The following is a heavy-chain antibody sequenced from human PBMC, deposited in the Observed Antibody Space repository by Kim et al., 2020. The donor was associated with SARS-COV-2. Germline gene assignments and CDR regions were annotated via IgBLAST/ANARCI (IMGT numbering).Heavy chain of an antibody. CDR1: ADSLSDNYIA. J-gene: IGHJ3*01. V-gene: IGHV6-1*01. Sequence: SQTLSLTCDISADSLSDNYIAWNWIRQSPSGGLEWLGRTYYRSRWSSEYAPSVSGRMTVNLDSSKNQLSLQLSSVTPEDTAVYYCARGAMSAFDFWGQGTMVTVSS. CDR2: TYYRSRWSS. CDR3: ARGAMSAFDF.